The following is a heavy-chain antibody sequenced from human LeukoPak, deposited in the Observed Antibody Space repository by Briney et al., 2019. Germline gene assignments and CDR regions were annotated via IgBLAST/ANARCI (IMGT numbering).Heavy chain of an antibody. V-gene: IGHV3-21*01. CDR3: AKDAPPSPRMNLPLDS. CDR1: GFTFSSYS. D-gene: IGHD1-14*01. Sequence: GGSLRLSCAASGFTFSSYSMNWVRQAPGKGLEWVSSISSSSSYIYYADSVKLRFTITRDNSKSTLYLELNNLRTEDTGIYYCAKDAPPSPRMNLPLDSWGQGTLVTVSS. J-gene: IGHJ4*02. CDR2: ISSSSSYI.